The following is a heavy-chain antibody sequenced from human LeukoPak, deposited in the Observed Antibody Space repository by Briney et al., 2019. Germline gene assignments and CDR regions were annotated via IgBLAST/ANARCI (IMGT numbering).Heavy chain of an antibody. V-gene: IGHV3-23*01. CDR1: GFSFSSYG. CDR3: ATAWQYCDY. CDR2: ISGSGGST. Sequence: GGSLRLSCVGSGFSFSSYGMSWVRQAPGKGLEWVSGISGSGGSTYYADSVKGRFTISRDNSKNTLYLQMNSLRAEDTAVYYCATAWQYCDYWGQGTLVTVSS. D-gene: IGHD5-12*01. J-gene: IGHJ4*02.